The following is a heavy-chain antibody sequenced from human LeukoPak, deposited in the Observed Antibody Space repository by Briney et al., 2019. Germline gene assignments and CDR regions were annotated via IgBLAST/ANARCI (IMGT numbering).Heavy chain of an antibody. J-gene: IGHJ4*02. V-gene: IGHV4-34*01. CDR1: GGSFSGYY. Sequence: SETLSLTCAVYGGSFSGYYWSWIRQPPGKGLEWIGGINHSGSTNYNPSLKSRVTISVDTSKNQFSLKLSSVTAADTAVYYCVRGRRFLERYDYWGQGTLVTVSS. CDR3: VRGRRFLERYDY. D-gene: IGHD3-3*01. CDR2: INHSGST.